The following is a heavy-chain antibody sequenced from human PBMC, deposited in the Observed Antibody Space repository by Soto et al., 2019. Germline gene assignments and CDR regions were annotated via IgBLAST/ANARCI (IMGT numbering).Heavy chain of an antibody. J-gene: IGHJ6*03. V-gene: IGHV4-34*01. CDR3: ARSLSKILFSYYYYYYMDV. D-gene: IGHD2-15*01. Sequence: PSETLSLTCAVYGGSFSGYYWSWIRQPPGKGLEWIGEINHSGSTNYNPSLKSRVTISVDTSKNQFSLKLSSVTAADTAVYYCARSLSKILFSYYYYYYMDVWGKGTTVTVSS. CDR1: GGSFSGYY. CDR2: INHSGST.